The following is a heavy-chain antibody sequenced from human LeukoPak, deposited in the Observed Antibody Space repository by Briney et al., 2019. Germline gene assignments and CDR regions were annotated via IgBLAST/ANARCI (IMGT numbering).Heavy chain of an antibody. V-gene: IGHV1-69*04. CDR1: GGTFSSYA. D-gene: IGHD3-22*01. Sequence: SVQVSCKASGGTFSSYAISWVRQAPGQGLEWMGRIIPILGIANYAQKFQGRVTITADKSTSTAYMELSSLRSEDTAVYYCAREGTYYYDSSGYLQHWGQGTLVTVSS. CDR2: IIPILGIA. CDR3: AREGTYYYDSSGYLQH. J-gene: IGHJ1*01.